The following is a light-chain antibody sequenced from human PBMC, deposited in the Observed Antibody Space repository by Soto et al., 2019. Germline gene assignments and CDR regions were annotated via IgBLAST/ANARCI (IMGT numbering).Light chain of an antibody. CDR1: QSVSSSY. V-gene: IGKV3-20*01. J-gene: IGKJ3*01. CDR3: QQFGSPFT. Sequence: EIVLTQSPGTLSLSPGERATLSCRASQSVSSSYLAWYQHKPGQAPRLLIYGASTRATGIPDRFSGSGSGKAFTLTISRLEPEDFAVYYCQQFGSPFTFGPGTKVDLK. CDR2: GAS.